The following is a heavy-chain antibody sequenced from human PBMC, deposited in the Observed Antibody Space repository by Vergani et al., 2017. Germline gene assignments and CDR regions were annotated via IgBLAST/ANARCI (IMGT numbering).Heavy chain of an antibody. D-gene: IGHD1-26*01. CDR2: FDPEHGEV. CDR3: ARASGSYSKNAFDI. Sequence: QVQLVQSGSEVRKPGASVKVSCQVSGYSLTELTIHWVRQAPGKGLEWMGGFDPEHGEVTFAHHIQGRVTMTEDRSTDTAYMELSSLRPEDTAVYYCARASGSYSKNAFDIWGQGTMVTVSS. V-gene: IGHV1-24*01. CDR1: GYSLTELT. J-gene: IGHJ3*02.